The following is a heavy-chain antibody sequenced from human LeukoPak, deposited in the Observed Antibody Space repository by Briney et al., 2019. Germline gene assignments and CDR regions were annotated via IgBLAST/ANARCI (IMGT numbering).Heavy chain of an antibody. CDR2: INPNSGGT. Sequence: ASVKVSCKASGYTFTDYYIHWVRQAPGQGLEWMGWINPNSGGTNYAQKLQGRVTMTRDTSISTAYMELSRLRSDDTAVYYCARDVDYDVWSGYYNWGQGTLVTVSS. J-gene: IGHJ4*02. CDR3: ARDVDYDVWSGYYN. V-gene: IGHV1-2*02. CDR1: GYTFTDYY. D-gene: IGHD3-3*01.